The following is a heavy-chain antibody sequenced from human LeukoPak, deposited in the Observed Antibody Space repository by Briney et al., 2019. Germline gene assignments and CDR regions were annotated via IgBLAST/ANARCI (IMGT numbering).Heavy chain of an antibody. CDR1: GGSVSSSSYY. D-gene: IGHD6-19*01. V-gene: IGHV4-39*01. J-gene: IGHJ4*02. Sequence: PSETLSLTCTVSGGSVSSSSYYWGWIRQPPGKGLEWIGSIYYSGSTYYNPSLKSRVTISVDTSKNQFSLKLSSVTAADTAVYYCARQKGYSSGWYFDYWGQGTLVTVSS. CDR2: IYYSGST. CDR3: ARQKGYSSGWYFDY.